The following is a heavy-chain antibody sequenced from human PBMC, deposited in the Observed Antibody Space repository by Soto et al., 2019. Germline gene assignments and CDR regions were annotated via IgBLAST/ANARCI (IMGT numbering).Heavy chain of an antibody. CDR2: INSDGSST. V-gene: IGHV3-74*01. CDR1: GFPFSSYA. D-gene: IGHD3-3*01. Sequence: PGGSLRLSCAASGFPFSSYAMHWVRQAPGKGLEWISYINSDGSSTSYADSVKGRFTISRDNTKNTLFLQMSSLRGEDSGVYYCARGTTLAIFDYGMDVWGQGTTVTVSS. CDR3: ARGTTLAIFDYGMDV. J-gene: IGHJ6*02.